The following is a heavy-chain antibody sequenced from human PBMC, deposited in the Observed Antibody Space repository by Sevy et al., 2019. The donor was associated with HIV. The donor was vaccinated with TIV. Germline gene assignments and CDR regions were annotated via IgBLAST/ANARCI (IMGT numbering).Heavy chain of an antibody. V-gene: IGHV4-59*11. J-gene: IGHJ4*02. D-gene: IGHD3-22*01. CDR3: ARGGALTYYDTSGFQNYFDS. Sequence: SGTLSLTCTVSGGSISGHYWGWIRQSPGKGLEWIAYMYDSGSSNYNTSLRSRVTISVDTSKNQISLRLSSVTAADTAVYYCARGGALTYYDTSGFQNYFDSWGPGNLVTVSS. CDR1: GGSISGHY. CDR2: MYDSGSS.